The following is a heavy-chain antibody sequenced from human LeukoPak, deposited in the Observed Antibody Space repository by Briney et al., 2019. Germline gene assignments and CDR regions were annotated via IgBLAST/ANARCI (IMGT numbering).Heavy chain of an antibody. J-gene: IGHJ4*02. CDR3: ARVQQLTPLLQDDFDY. D-gene: IGHD6-13*01. Sequence: ASVKVSCKTSGYTFTSYGMHWVRQAPGQRLEWMGWINGGNGDAKYSQKFQGRVTIIRDTSASTAYMELSSLRSDDTAVYYCARVQQLTPLLQDDFDYWGQGTLVTVSS. CDR2: INGGNGDA. V-gene: IGHV1-3*01. CDR1: GYTFTSYG.